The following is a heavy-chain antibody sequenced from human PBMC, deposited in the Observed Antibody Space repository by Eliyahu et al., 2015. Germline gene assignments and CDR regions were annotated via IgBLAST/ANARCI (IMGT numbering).Heavy chain of an antibody. Sequence: EVQLVXSGGGLXQPGGSXRXSCAASGFTFSRSWMTWVRQAPGKGLEWVAEIKHDGSEKTYVGSVKGRFTISRDNAQNSLYLQVNSLRAEDTAVYYCARNREWSTFDIWGQGTMVTVSA. D-gene: IGHD3-3*01. CDR3: ARNREWSTFDI. V-gene: IGHV3-7*01. J-gene: IGHJ3*02. CDR1: GFTFSRSW. CDR2: IKHDGSEK.